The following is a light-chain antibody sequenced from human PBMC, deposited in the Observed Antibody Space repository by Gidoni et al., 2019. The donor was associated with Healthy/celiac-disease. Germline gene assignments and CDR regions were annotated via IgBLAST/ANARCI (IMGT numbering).Light chain of an antibody. CDR2: DAS. Sequence: EIVLKQSPATLSLSPGERATLSFRASQSVSSYLAWYQQKPGQAPRLLIYDASNRATGIPARFSGSGSGTDFTLTIRSLEPEDFAVYYCPQRSNWPSLTFGGGTKVEIK. CDR3: PQRSNWPSLT. J-gene: IGKJ4*01. CDR1: QSVSSY. V-gene: IGKV3-11*01.